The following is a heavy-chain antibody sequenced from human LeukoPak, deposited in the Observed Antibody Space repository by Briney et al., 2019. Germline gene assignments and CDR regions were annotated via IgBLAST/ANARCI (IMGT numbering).Heavy chain of an antibody. CDR2: FDPEDGET. CDR3: AATGRQLSARYYYGMDV. V-gene: IGHV1-24*01. D-gene: IGHD2-2*01. J-gene: IGHJ6*02. CDR1: GYTLTELS. Sequence: ASVKVSCKVSGYTLTELSMHWVRQAPGKGLEWMGGFDPEDGETIYAQKFQGRVTMTEDTSTDTAYMELSSLRSEDPAVYYCAATGRQLSARYYYGMDVWGQGTTVTVSS.